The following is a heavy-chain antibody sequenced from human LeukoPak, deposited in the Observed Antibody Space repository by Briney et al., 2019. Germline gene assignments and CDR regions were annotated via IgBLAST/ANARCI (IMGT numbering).Heavy chain of an antibody. D-gene: IGHD3-16*01. CDR1: GFTFSNFW. V-gene: IGHV3-7*01. CDR2: INQDGTEK. J-gene: IGHJ4*02. CDR3: ARGKFDFDY. Sequence: GGSLRLSCADSGFTFSNFWMSWVHQAPGKGLEWVANINQDGTEKYYVDSVKGRFTISRDNAKTSLYLQMNSLRAEDTAVYYCARGKFDFDYWGQGTLVTVSS.